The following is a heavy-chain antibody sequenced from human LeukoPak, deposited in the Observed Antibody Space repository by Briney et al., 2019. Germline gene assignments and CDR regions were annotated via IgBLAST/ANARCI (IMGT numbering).Heavy chain of an antibody. CDR3: ARGQPYSKSKNWFDP. Sequence: SETLSLTCTVSGGSISSGGYYWSWIRQPAGKGLEWIGRIYSSGSTNYNPSLKSRVTMSIDTSKNQFSLKLRSATAADTAVYYCARGQPYSKSKNWFDPWGQGTLVTVSS. D-gene: IGHD4-11*01. V-gene: IGHV4-61*02. J-gene: IGHJ5*02. CDR1: GGSISSGGYY. CDR2: IYSSGST.